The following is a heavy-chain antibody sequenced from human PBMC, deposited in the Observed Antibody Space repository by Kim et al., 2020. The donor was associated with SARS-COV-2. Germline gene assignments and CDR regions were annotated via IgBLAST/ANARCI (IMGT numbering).Heavy chain of an antibody. D-gene: IGHD6-19*01. Sequence: YREYAVSVKSRITINPDTSKNQFSLQLTSVTPEDTAFYYCVRYSGWYYFDYWGQGTLVIVSS. V-gene: IGHV6-1*01. J-gene: IGHJ4*02. CDR2: YR. CDR3: VRYSGWYYFDY.